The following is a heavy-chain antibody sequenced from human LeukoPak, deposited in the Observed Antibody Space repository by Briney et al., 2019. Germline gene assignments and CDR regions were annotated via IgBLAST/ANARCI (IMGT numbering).Heavy chain of an antibody. J-gene: IGHJ4*02. CDR2: ISGSGGST. CDR1: GFTFSSYA. CDR3: AKELGYCSSTSCYTGGFDY. D-gene: IGHD2-2*02. Sequence: GGSLRLSCAASGFTFSSYAMSWVRQAPGKGLEWVSAISGSGGSTYYADSVKGRFTISRDNSKNTLSLQMNSLRAEDTAVYYCAKELGYCSSTSCYTGGFDYWGQGTLVTVSS. V-gene: IGHV3-23*01.